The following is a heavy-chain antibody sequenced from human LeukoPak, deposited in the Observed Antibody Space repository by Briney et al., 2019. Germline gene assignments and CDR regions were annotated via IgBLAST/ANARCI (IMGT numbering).Heavy chain of an antibody. V-gene: IGHV1-46*03. Sequence: ASVKVSCKASGYTFTNYYIHWVRQAPGQGLEWMGMINPSGGSTTYAQNFQGRVTITRDTSTSTVYMDLSSLRSEDTAVYYCARQYYYDSSGYFLRPDAFDIWGQGTMVTVS. CDR1: GYTFTNYY. CDR2: INPSGGST. J-gene: IGHJ3*02. CDR3: ARQYYYDSSGYFLRPDAFDI. D-gene: IGHD3-22*01.